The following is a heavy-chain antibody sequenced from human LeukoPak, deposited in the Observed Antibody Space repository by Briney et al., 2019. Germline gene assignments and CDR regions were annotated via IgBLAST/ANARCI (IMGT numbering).Heavy chain of an antibody. V-gene: IGHV4-59*01. CDR3: ARDSKGDAFDI. CDR1: GGSISSYY. CDR2: IYYSGST. Sequence: RPSETLSLTCTVSGGSISSYYWSWIRQPPGKGLEWIGYIYYSGSTNYNPSLKSRVTISVDTSKNQFSLKLSSVTAADTAVYYCARDSKGDAFDIWGQGTMVTVSS. J-gene: IGHJ3*02.